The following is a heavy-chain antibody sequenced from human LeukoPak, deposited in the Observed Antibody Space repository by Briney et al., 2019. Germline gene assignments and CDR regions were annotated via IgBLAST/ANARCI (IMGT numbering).Heavy chain of an antibody. V-gene: IGHV3-23*01. D-gene: IGHD5-12*01. CDR2: SSGRDGTT. Sequence: GGSLRLSCAASGFPLSRYAMSWVRQAPGKGLEWVPGSSGRDGTTAYADPVKGRFTISRDSSRNSLFLQLDSLRPEDTAVYYCAKDVMATMSSGGYYFDHWGQGTLVTVSS. CDR1: GFPLSRYA. J-gene: IGHJ4*02. CDR3: AKDVMATMSSGGYYFDH.